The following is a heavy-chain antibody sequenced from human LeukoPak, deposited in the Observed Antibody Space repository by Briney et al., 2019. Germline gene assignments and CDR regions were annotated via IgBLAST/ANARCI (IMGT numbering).Heavy chain of an antibody. CDR1: GFTFSSYW. Sequence: PVGSLSLSCAASGFTFSSYWMHWVRQAPGKGLVWVLRINGDGSITTYADSVKGRFTISRDNAKNTLYLQMNSLRAEDTAVYYCARSDGSYGYWGQGTLVTVSS. D-gene: IGHD1-26*01. J-gene: IGHJ4*02. CDR2: INGDGSIT. V-gene: IGHV3-74*01. CDR3: ARSDGSYGY.